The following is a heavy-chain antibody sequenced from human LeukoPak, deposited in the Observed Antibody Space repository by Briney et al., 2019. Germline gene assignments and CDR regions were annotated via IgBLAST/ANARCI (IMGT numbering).Heavy chain of an antibody. CDR3: AREELYYYGSGSYFGDYYYMDV. J-gene: IGHJ6*03. CDR1: GGSISGYC. D-gene: IGHD3-10*01. Sequence: SETLSLSCTVSGGSISGYCWSCIRQPAGKELEWIGRIYTSGSTNYNPSLKGRVTMSVDTSKNQFSLKLSSVTAADTAVYYCAREELYYYGSGSYFGDYYYMDVWGKGTTVTVSS. CDR2: IYTSGST. V-gene: IGHV4-4*07.